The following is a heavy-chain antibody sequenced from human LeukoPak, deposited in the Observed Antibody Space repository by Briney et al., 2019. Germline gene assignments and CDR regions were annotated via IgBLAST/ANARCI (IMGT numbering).Heavy chain of an antibody. Sequence: PSETLSLTCTVSGGSINYYYWMWIRQPPGKGLEWIGYIYYSGGTHYNPSLRSRVTMLVDTSKNQFSLKLTAVTAADTAVYYCWGGTPGAGHFDYWGQGSLVTVSS. V-gene: IGHV4-59*01. CDR1: GGSINYYY. CDR2: IYYSGGT. J-gene: IGHJ4*02. CDR3: WGGTPGAGHFDY. D-gene: IGHD3-16*01.